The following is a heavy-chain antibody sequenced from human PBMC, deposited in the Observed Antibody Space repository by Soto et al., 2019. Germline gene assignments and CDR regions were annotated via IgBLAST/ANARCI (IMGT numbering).Heavy chain of an antibody. Sequence: GESLKISCKGSGYSFTSYWISWVRQMPGKGLEWMGRIDPSDSYTNYSPSFQGHVTISADKSISTAYLQWSSLKASDTAMYYCASPYYYDSSGYIYYGMDVWGQGTTVTVSS. CDR2: IDPSDSYT. V-gene: IGHV5-10-1*01. CDR3: ASPYYYDSSGYIYYGMDV. CDR1: GYSFTSYW. D-gene: IGHD3-22*01. J-gene: IGHJ6*02.